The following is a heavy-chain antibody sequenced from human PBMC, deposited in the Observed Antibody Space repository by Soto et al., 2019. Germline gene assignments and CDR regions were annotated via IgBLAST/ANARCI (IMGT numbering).Heavy chain of an antibody. J-gene: IGHJ5*02. CDR3: ARDRGLRVRGTNYSWFDP. CDR2: IYYSGST. CDR1: GGSISSSSYF. V-gene: IGHV4-30-4*01. D-gene: IGHD3-10*01. Sequence: SETLSLTCTVSGGSISSSSYFWSWIRQPPGKGLEWIGYIYYSGSTYYNPSLKSRVTISVDTSKNQFSLKLSSVTAADTAVYYCARDRGLRVRGTNYSWFDPWGQGTLVTVSS.